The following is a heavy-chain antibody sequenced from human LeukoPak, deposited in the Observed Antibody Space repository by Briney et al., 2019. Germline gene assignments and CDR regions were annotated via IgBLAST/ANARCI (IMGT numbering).Heavy chain of an antibody. V-gene: IGHV4-4*07. CDR1: GGSISSYY. D-gene: IGHD2-2*01. CDR2: IYTSGST. Sequence: SETLSLTCTVSGGSISSYYWSWIRQPAGKGLEWIGRIYTSGSTNYNPSLKSRVTMSVDTSKSQFSLKLSSVTAADTAVYYCAREGRHIVVVPAAGAAFDIWGQGTMVTVSS. J-gene: IGHJ3*02. CDR3: AREGRHIVVVPAAGAAFDI.